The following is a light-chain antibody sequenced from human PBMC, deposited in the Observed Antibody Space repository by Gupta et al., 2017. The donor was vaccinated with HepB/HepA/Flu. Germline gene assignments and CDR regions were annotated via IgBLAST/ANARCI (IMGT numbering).Light chain of an antibody. CDR1: GSDIGAYNY. Sequence: QSALTQPASVSGSLGQSITISCAGTGSDIGAYNYVSWHQQLPGKVPKVIIYDVTIRPSGVPNRFSGSKSGYTASLTISGRQAEDEADYYCSPYTRSSTRVFGGGTKLTVL. CDR3: SPYTRSSTRV. CDR2: DVT. V-gene: IGLV2-14*03. J-gene: IGLJ3*02.